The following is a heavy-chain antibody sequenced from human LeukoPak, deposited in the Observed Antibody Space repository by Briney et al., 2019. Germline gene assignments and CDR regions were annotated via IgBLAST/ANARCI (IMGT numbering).Heavy chain of an antibody. Sequence: ASVKVSCKASGYTFTGYYMHWVRQAPGQGLEWMGWINPNSGGTNYAQKFQGRVTMTRDTSISTAYMELSRLRPDDTVVYYCARRIVVVPAANNPYGMDVWGQGTTVTVSS. CDR1: GYTFTGYY. V-gene: IGHV1-2*02. J-gene: IGHJ6*02. CDR3: ARRIVVVPAANNPYGMDV. D-gene: IGHD2-2*01. CDR2: INPNSGGT.